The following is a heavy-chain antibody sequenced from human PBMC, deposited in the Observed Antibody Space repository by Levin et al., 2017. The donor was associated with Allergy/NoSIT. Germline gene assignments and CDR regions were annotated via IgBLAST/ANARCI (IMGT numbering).Heavy chain of an antibody. Sequence: HPGGSLRLSCAASGLTFSNYGMHWVRQAPGKGLEWLTVISYDGSSKYYSESVKGRFTISRDDSKKTLYLQMNSLRPEDTAVYYCAKGTDLLDWYFDLWGRGTLVTVSS. CDR3: AKGTDLLDWYFDL. CDR1: GLTFSNYG. V-gene: IGHV3-30*18. J-gene: IGHJ2*01. D-gene: IGHD3-3*01. CDR2: ISYDGSSK.